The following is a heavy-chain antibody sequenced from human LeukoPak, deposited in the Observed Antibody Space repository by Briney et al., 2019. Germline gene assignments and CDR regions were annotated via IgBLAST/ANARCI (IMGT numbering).Heavy chain of an antibody. CDR1: GGSISSGDYY. J-gene: IGHJ5*02. D-gene: IGHD2-2*01. Sequence: PSQTLSLTCTVSGGSISSGDYYWSWIRQPPGKGLEWIGYIYYSGSTYYNPSLKSRVTISVDTSKNQFSLKLSSVTAADTAVYYCARDACSSTSCRYDPWGQGTLVTVSS. CDR3: ARDACSSTSCRYDP. CDR2: IYYSGST. V-gene: IGHV4-30-4*08.